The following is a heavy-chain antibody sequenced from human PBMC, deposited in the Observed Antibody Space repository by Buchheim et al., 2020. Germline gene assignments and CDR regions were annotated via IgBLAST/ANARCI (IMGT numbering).Heavy chain of an antibody. V-gene: IGHV3-21*01. CDR3: ARDAIVVVVAAIPYMDV. CDR2: ISSSSSYI. D-gene: IGHD2-15*01. CDR1: GFTFSSYS. Sequence: EVQLVESGGGLVKPGGSLRLSCAASGFTFSSYSMNWVRQAPGKGLEWVSSISSSSSYIYYADSVKGRFTFSRDNAKNSLYLQMNSLRAEDTAVYYCARDAIVVVVAAIPYMDVWGKGTT. J-gene: IGHJ6*03.